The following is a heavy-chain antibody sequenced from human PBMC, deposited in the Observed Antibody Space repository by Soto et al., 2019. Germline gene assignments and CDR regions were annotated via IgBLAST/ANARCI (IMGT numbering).Heavy chain of an antibody. D-gene: IGHD2-2*01. Sequence: PGESLKISCKGSGYSFTSYWISWVRQMPGKGLEWMGRIDPSDSYTNYSPSFQGHVTISADKSISTAYLQWSSLKASDTAMYYCARQKVVPAAAATHYYYYGMDVWGQGTTVTV. CDR2: IDPSDSYT. CDR3: ARQKVVPAAAATHYYYYGMDV. CDR1: GYSFTSYW. V-gene: IGHV5-10-1*01. J-gene: IGHJ6*02.